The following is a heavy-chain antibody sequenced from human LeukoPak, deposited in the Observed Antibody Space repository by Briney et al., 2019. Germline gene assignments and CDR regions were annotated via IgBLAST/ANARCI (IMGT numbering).Heavy chain of an antibody. D-gene: IGHD4-17*01. J-gene: IGHJ4*02. CDR2: INHSGYT. CDR3: TRMTTGHDY. Sequence: PSETLSPTCAVSGVSFNDYYWSWVRQTPGKGLEWIGEINHSGYTNDSPSLKSRVTLSIDTSRKQFSLNLRSVTVADTGIYYCTRMTTGHDYWVQGTLVTVSS. CDR1: GVSFNDYY. V-gene: IGHV4-34*01.